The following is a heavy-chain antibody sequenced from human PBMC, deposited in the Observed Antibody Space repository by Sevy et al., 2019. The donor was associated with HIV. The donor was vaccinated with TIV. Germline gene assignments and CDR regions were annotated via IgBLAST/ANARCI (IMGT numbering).Heavy chain of an antibody. J-gene: IGHJ3*02. Sequence: SETLSLTCTISGDSITTNDYFWTWIRQSPGKGLEWIGYLYYSGSTAYNPSIKSRVSISTDTTKSHFSLNLNSVTGADTAIYYCARAVGFTRGAFDIWGQGITVTVSS. CDR3: ARAVGFTRGAFDI. CDR1: GDSITTNDYF. D-gene: IGHD3-10*01. V-gene: IGHV4-30-4*01. CDR2: LYYSGST.